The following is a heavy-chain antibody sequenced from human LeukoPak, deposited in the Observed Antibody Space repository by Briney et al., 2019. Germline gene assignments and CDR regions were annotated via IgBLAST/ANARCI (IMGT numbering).Heavy chain of an antibody. D-gene: IGHD6-13*01. Sequence: GGSLRLSCAASGIAFGDIAMHWVRQVPGKGLEWVSLISGDGGSTYYADSVKSRFTISRDNTKNSVYLQMNSLTTEDTAFYCAKDLGWGGSRWFLFNYGIDVWGQGTTVTVSS. J-gene: IGHJ6*02. CDR3: AKDLGWGGSRWFLFNYGIDV. CDR1: GIAFGDIA. CDR2: ISGDGGST. V-gene: IGHV3-43*02.